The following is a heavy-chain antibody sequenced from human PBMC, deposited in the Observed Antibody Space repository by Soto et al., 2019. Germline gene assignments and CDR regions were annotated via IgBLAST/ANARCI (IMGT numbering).Heavy chain of an antibody. CDR2: IYYSGST. V-gene: IGHV4-59*01. CDR3: AREGMTPRWFDP. CDR1: GGPNSRYY. Sequence: PSETPSLTRTGSGGPNSRYYRGLSRQPPGKGLEWIGYIYYSGSTNYNPSLKSRVTISVDTSKNQFSLKLSSVTAADTAVYYCAREGMTPRWFDPWGQGTLVTVSS. D-gene: IGHD6-13*01. J-gene: IGHJ5*02.